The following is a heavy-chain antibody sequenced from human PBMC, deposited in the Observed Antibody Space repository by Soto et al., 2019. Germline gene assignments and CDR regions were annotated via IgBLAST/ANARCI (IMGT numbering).Heavy chain of an antibody. Sequence: ASVKVSCKASGYTFTSYGISWVRQAPGQGLEWMGWISAYNGNTNYAQKLQGRVTMTTDTSTSTAYMELRSLRSDDTAVHYCARGIVVVVAAHYYYYMDVWGKGTTVTVSS. CDR2: ISAYNGNT. V-gene: IGHV1-18*01. J-gene: IGHJ6*03. D-gene: IGHD2-15*01. CDR1: GYTFTSYG. CDR3: ARGIVVVVAAHYYYYMDV.